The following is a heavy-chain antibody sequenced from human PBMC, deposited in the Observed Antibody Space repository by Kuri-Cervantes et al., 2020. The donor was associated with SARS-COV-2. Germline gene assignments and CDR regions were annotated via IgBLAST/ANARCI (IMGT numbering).Heavy chain of an antibody. CDR3: AREYYDSSGYYYYYYYGMDV. D-gene: IGHD3-22*01. CDR2: IIPIFGIA. CDR1: GGTFSSYA. V-gene: IGHV1-69*04. Sequence: SVKVSCKASGGTFSSYAISWVRQAPGQGLEWMGRIIPIFGIANYAQKFQGRVTITADKSTSTAYMGLSSLRSEDTAVYYCAREYYDSSGYYYYYYYGMDVWGQGTTVTVSS. J-gene: IGHJ6*02.